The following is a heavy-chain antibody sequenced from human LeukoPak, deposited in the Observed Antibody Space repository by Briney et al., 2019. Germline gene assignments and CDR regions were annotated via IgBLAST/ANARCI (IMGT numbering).Heavy chain of an antibody. CDR2: IKQDGSEK. D-gene: IGHD4-17*01. CDR3: AKGGAVTSPYYYYYYMDV. Sequence: PGGSLRLSCAASGFTFSSYWMSWVRQAPGKGLEWVANIKQDGSEKYYVDSVKGRFTISRDNSKNTLYLQMNSLRAEDTAVYYCAKGGAVTSPYYYYYYMDVWGKGTTVTVSS. V-gene: IGHV3-7*03. CDR1: GFTFSSYW. J-gene: IGHJ6*03.